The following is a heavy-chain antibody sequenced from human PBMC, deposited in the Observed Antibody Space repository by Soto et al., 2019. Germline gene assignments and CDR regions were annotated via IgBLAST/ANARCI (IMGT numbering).Heavy chain of an antibody. CDR2: IIPILGIA. CDR1: GGTFSSYT. D-gene: IGHD2-8*01. CDR3: ARVCPNGVCYTLGGDY. V-gene: IGHV1-69*02. J-gene: IGHJ4*02. Sequence: QVQLVQSGAEVKKPGSSVKVSCKASGGTFSSYTISWVRQAPGQGLEWMGRIIPILGIANYAPKFQGRVTIAANNYTRRAYMELSSLRSEDTAVYYCARVCPNGVCYTLGGDYWGQGTLVTGSS.